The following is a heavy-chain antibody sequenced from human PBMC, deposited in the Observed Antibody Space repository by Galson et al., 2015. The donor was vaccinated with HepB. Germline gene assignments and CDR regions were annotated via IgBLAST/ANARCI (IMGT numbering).Heavy chain of an antibody. Sequence: SVKVSCKASGYTFTSYGISWVRQAPGQGLEWMGWISAYNGNTNYAQKLQGRVTMTTDTSTSTAYMELRSLRSDDTAVYYCARGGRLLWFGELSFHAFDIWGQGTMVTVSS. V-gene: IGHV1-18*01. J-gene: IGHJ3*02. CDR1: GYTFTSYG. CDR2: ISAYNGNT. CDR3: ARGGRLLWFGELSFHAFDI. D-gene: IGHD3-10*01.